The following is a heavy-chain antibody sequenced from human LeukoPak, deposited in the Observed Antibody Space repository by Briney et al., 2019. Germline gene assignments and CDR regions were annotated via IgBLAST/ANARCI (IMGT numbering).Heavy chain of an antibody. CDR1: GFTFSSYA. Sequence: PGGSLRLSCAASGFTFSSYAMSWVRQAPGKGLEWVSAISGSGGSTYYADSVKGRFTISRDNSKNTLYLQMNSLRAEDTAVYYCAKGFGTKSYYYDSSGYSGFDYWGQGTLVTVSS. CDR2: ISGSGGST. J-gene: IGHJ4*02. CDR3: AKGFGTKSYYYDSSGYSGFDY. D-gene: IGHD3-22*01. V-gene: IGHV3-23*01.